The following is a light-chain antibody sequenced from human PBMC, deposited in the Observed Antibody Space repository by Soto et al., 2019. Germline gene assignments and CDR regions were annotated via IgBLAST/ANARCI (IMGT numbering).Light chain of an antibody. J-gene: IGLJ3*02. V-gene: IGLV2-23*01. CDR3: CSYAGSSTWV. CDR1: STDFVGYNR. Sequence: QSALTQPPSVSGSPGQSVTISCTGTSTDFVGYNRVSWYQQPPGTAPKLMIYDASKRPSGVSSRFAGSKSGNTASLTISGLQAEDEALYYCCSYAGSSTWVFGSGTKLTVL. CDR2: DAS.